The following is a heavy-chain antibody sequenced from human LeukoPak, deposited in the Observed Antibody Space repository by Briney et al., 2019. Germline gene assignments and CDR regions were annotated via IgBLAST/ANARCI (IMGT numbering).Heavy chain of an antibody. CDR1: GGTFSSYV. J-gene: IGHJ4*02. D-gene: IGHD6-6*01. CDR2: IIPIFGTT. V-gene: IGHV1-69*13. Sequence: VKVSCKASGGTFSSYVISWVRQAPGQGLEWMGGIIPIFGTTNYAQKFQGRVTITTDESTTTAYMELRSLRSEDTAVYYCAREGRVAARPAVYWGQGTLVTVSS. CDR3: AREGRVAARPAVY.